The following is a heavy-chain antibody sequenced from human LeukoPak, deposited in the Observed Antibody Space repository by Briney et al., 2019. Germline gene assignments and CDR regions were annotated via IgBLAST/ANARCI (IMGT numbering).Heavy chain of an antibody. CDR3: ATLPTGGYNSSGYYYVDY. CDR1: GYTFTSYY. CDR2: INPSGGST. J-gene: IGHJ4*02. Sequence: ASVKVSCKASGYTFTSYYMHWVRKPPGQGLEWMGIINPSGGSTSYAQKFQGRVTTTRDTSTSTVYMELSSLRSEDTAVYYCATLPTGGYNSSGYYYVDYWGQGTLVTVSS. V-gene: IGHV1-46*01. D-gene: IGHD3-22*01.